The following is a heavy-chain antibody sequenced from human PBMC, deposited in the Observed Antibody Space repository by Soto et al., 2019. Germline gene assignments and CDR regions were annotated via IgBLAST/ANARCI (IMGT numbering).Heavy chain of an antibody. V-gene: IGHV3-23*01. CDR2: ISGSGGST. CDR1: GFTFSSYA. J-gene: IGHJ4*02. Sequence: EVQLLESGGGLVQPGGSLRLSCAASGFTFSSYAMSWVRQAPGKGLEWVSAISGSGGSTYYADSVKGRFTISRDNSKNTLYLQMNSLRAEDTAVYYCATTRELIVVVPAFDYWGQGTLVTVSS. D-gene: IGHD2-2*01. CDR3: ATTRELIVVVPAFDY.